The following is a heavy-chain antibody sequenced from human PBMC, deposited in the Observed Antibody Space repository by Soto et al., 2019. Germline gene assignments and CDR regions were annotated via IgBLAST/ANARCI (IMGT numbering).Heavy chain of an antibody. CDR1: GYTFTSYA. CDR2: INAGNGNT. J-gene: IGHJ6*02. V-gene: IGHV1-3*01. Sequence: ASVKVSCKASGYTFTSYAMHWVRQAPGQRLEWMGWINAGNGNTKYSQKFQGRVTITRDTSASTAYMELSSLRSEDTAVYYCARGGGSYPSQATTYYYYGMDVWGQGTTVTVSS. D-gene: IGHD1-26*01. CDR3: ARGGGSYPSQATTYYYYGMDV.